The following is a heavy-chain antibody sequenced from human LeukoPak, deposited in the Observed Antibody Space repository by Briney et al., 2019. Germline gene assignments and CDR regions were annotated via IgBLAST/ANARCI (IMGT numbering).Heavy chain of an antibody. Sequence: GGSLRLSCAASGFTFSSYSMNWVRQAPGKGLEWVSSISSSGSYTYYADSVKGRFTISRDNSKNTLYLQMNSLRAEDPAVYYCARYYYGSGSSNYYFDYWGQGTLVTVSS. CDR2: ISSSGSYT. J-gene: IGHJ4*02. V-gene: IGHV3-21*04. CDR1: GFTFSSYS. CDR3: ARYYYGSGSSNYYFDY. D-gene: IGHD3-10*01.